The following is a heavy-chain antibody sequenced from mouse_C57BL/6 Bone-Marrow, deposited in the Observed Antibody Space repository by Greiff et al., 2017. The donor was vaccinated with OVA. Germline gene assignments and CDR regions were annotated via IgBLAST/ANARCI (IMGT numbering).Heavy chain of an antibody. CDR3: ARSPFITTVPYYAMDY. Sequence: EVNLVESGGGLVKPGGSLKLSCAASGFTFSDYGMHWVRQAPEKGLEWVAYISSGSSTIYYADTVKGRFTISRDNAKNTLFLQMTSLRSEDTAMYYCARSPFITTVPYYAMDYWGQGTSVTVSS. V-gene: IGHV5-17*01. J-gene: IGHJ4*01. CDR1: GFTFSDYG. CDR2: ISSGSSTI. D-gene: IGHD1-1*01.